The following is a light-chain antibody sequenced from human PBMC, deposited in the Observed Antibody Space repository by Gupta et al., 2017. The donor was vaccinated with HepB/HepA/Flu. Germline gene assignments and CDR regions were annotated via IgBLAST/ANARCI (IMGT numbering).Light chain of an antibody. CDR3: SSYTSSSTPEVV. J-gene: IGLJ2*01. CDR2: DVS. Sequence: QSALTQPASVSGSPGQSITISCTGTSSDVGGYNYVSWYQQHPGKAPNLMIYDVSNRPSGVSNRFSGSKSGNTASLTISGLQAEDEADYYCSSYTSSSTPEVVFGGGTKLTVL. V-gene: IGLV2-14*01. CDR1: SSDVGGYNY.